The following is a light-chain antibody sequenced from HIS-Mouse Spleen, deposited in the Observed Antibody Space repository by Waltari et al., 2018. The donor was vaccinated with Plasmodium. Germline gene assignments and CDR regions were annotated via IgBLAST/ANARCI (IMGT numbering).Light chain of an antibody. CDR2: QDS. Sequence: SYELTQPPSVSVSPGQTASITCYGAKLGDKYPCWYQQKPGQSPVLVIYQDSKRPSGIPERFSGSNSGNTATLTISGTQAMDEADYYCQAWDSSTDYVFGTGTKVTVL. J-gene: IGLJ1*01. CDR3: QAWDSSTDYV. V-gene: IGLV3-1*01. CDR1: KLGDKY.